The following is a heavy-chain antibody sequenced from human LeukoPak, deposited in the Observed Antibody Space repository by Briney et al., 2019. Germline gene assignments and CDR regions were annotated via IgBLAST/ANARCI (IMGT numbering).Heavy chain of an antibody. CDR1: GFTFDDYA. CDR2: ISWNSGSI. D-gene: IGHD3-3*01. Sequence: GRSLRLSCAASGFTFDDYAMHWVRQAPGKGLEWVSGISWNSGSIGYADSVKGRFTISRDNAKNSLYLQMNSLRAEDTALYYCAKGSDFWSGSIWGQGTMVIVSS. J-gene: IGHJ3*02. CDR3: AKGSDFWSGSI. V-gene: IGHV3-9*01.